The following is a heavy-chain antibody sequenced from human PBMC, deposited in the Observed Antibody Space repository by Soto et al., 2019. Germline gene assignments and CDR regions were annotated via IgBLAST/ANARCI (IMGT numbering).Heavy chain of an antibody. Sequence: VSLRLSCAASGFTFSSYAMSWVRQAPGKGLEWVSAISGSGGSTYYADSVKGRFTISRDNSKNTLYLQMNSLRAEDTAVYYCAKGYDFWSGRLYGMDVWGQGTTVTVSS. CDR1: GFTFSSYA. J-gene: IGHJ6*02. CDR3: AKGYDFWSGRLYGMDV. CDR2: ISGSGGST. V-gene: IGHV3-23*01. D-gene: IGHD3-3*01.